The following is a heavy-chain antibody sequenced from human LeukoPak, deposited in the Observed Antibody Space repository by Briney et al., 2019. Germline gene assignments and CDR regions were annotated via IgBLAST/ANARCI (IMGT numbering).Heavy chain of an antibody. CDR1: GFTFSSYG. Sequence: QPGGSLRLSCAASGFTFSSYGMHWVRQAPGKGLEWVAVISYDGSNKYYADSVKGRFTISRDNSKNTLYLQMNSLRAEDTAVYYCARENVDTAMDYWGQGTLVTVSS. J-gene: IGHJ4*02. D-gene: IGHD5-18*01. V-gene: IGHV3-30*03. CDR3: ARENVDTAMDY. CDR2: ISYDGSNK.